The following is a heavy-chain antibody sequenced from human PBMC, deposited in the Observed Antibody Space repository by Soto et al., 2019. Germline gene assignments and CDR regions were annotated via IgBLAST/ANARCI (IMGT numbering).Heavy chain of an antibody. D-gene: IGHD6-13*01. CDR1: GYTFTSYY. J-gene: IGHJ1*01. V-gene: IGHV1-46*01. CDR3: ARDWYSNVGSAVYFQH. CDR2: INPSGGST. Sequence: ASVKVSCKASGYTFTSYYMHWVRQAPGQGLEWMGIINPSGGSTSYAQKFQGRVTMTRDTSTSTVYMELSSLRSEDTAVYYCARDWYSNVGSAVYFQHWGQGTLVTVSS.